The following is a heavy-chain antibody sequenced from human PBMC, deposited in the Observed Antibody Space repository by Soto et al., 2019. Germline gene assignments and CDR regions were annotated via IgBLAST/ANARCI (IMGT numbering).Heavy chain of an antibody. CDR2: IYYSGST. Sequence: PSETLSLTCTVSGGSVSSGSYYWSWIRQPPGKGLEWIGYIYYSGSTNYNPSLKSRVTISVDTSKNQFSLKLSSVTAADTAVYYCARAQAREMKYYYYYGMDVWGQGTTVTVSS. CDR1: GGSVSSGSYY. CDR3: ARAQAREMKYYYYYGMDV. D-gene: IGHD1-26*01. V-gene: IGHV4-61*01. J-gene: IGHJ6*02.